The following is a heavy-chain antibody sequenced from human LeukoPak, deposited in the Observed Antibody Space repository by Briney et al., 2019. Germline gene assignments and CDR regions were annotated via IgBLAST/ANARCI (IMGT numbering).Heavy chain of an antibody. CDR2: IYYSGST. CDR3: ARTRGWSTHLDI. D-gene: IGHD2-15*01. Sequence: PSETLSLTCTVSGGSISSYYWSWIRQHPGKGLEWIGYIYYSGSTYYNPSLKSRVTISVDTSKNQFSLKLSSVTAADTAVYYCARTRGWSTHLDIWGQGTMVTVSS. V-gene: IGHV4-59*06. CDR1: GGSISSYY. J-gene: IGHJ3*02.